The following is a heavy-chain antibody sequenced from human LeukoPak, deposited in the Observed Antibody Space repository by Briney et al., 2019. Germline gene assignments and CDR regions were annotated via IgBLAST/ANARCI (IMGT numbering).Heavy chain of an antibody. CDR3: ARNGYSYGYGN. CDR2: INPNSGGT. J-gene: IGHJ4*02. Sequence: GASVKVSRKASGYTFTGYYMHWVRQAPGQGLEWMGWINPNSGGTNYTQKFRGRVTMTRDTSISTAYMELSRLRSDDTAVYYCARNGYSYGYGNWGQGTLVTVSS. CDR1: GYTFTGYY. V-gene: IGHV1-2*02. D-gene: IGHD5-18*01.